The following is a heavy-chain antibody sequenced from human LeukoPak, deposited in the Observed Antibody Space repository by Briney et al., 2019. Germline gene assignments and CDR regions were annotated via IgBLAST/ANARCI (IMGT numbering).Heavy chain of an antibody. CDR3: ARLLPPSGSYSYYYYYMDV. J-gene: IGHJ6*03. V-gene: IGHV4-4*09. CDR1: GGSISSYY. CDR2: IYTSGST. D-gene: IGHD1-26*01. Sequence: PSETLSLTCTVSGGSISSYYWSWIRQPPGKGLEWIGSIYTSGSTNYKPSLKSRVTISVDTSKNQFSLKLTSVTAADTAVYYCARLLPPSGSYSYYYYYMDVWGIGTTVTVSS.